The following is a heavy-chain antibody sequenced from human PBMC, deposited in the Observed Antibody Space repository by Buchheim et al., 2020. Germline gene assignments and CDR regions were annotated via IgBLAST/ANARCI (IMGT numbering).Heavy chain of an antibody. CDR2: IYYSGST. D-gene: IGHD2-15*01. V-gene: IGHV4-39*01. CDR3: ARHGEVDIVVVVAAATDLAFDI. Sequence: QLQLQESGPGLVKPSETLSLTCTVSGGSISSSSYYWGWIRQPPGKGLEWIGSIYYSGSTYYNPSLKSRVTISVDTSKNQFSLKLSSVTAADTAVYYCARHGEVDIVVVVAAATDLAFDIWGQGT. CDR1: GGSISSSSYY. J-gene: IGHJ3*02.